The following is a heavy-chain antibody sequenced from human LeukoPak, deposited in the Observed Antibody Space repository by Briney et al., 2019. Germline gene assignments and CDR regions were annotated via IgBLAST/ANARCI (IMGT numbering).Heavy chain of an antibody. V-gene: IGHV3-21*01. CDR3: ARRCASTGCYGDFDN. J-gene: IGHJ4*02. Sequence: RGCLRLSRAASGFTSTSYATSWVRQTPGERLERGSSISNSGSYIDYADSLKGRLTISRDNAKNSLYLQMNSLRAEDTAVYYCARRCASTGCYGDFDNWGQGTLVTVSS. CDR1: GFTSTSYA. D-gene: IGHD2-2*01. CDR2: ISNSGSYI.